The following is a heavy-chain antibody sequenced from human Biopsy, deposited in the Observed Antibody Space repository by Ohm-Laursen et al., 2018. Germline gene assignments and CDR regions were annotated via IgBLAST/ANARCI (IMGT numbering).Heavy chain of an antibody. CDR1: SYTFTDYN. D-gene: IGHD2-8*01. V-gene: IGHV1-2*02. CDR2: INCKTGAT. J-gene: IGHJ4*02. CDR3: ARDPLNGHKHFDY. Sequence: SVKVSCKSPSYTFTDYNIHWMRQAPGQGLEWLGYINCKTGATNYAQKFQGTVTMTRDTSISTAYLALGSLRSADTAIYYCARDPLNGHKHFDYWGQGSLVTVSS.